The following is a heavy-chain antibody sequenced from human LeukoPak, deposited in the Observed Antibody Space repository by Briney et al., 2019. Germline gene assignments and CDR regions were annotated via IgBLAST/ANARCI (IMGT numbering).Heavy chain of an antibody. J-gene: IGHJ4*02. D-gene: IGHD1-20*01. Sequence: GGSLRLSCTASGFTFGDYAMSWVREAPGRGLEWVGVNRNKGYGGTAEYAASVKGRFTSSRDDSQSIAYRQMNSLKTEDTAVYYCARGIIGLRGFDYWGQGTLVTVSS. CDR2: NRNKGYGGTA. V-gene: IGHV3-49*04. CDR3: ARGIIGLRGFDY. CDR1: GFTFGDYA.